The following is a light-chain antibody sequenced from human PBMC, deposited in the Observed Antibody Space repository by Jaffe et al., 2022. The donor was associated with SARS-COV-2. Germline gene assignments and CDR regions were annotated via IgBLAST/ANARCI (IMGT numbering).Light chain of an antibody. Sequence: DIQMTQSPSSLSASVGDRVTITCRASQTVVSYLNWYQQKPGKAPKLLIYSASSLQSGVPSRFSGSGSGTDFTLTISSLQREDFATYYCQQSHSTPQTFGQGTKVEI. CDR1: QTVVSY. CDR3: QQSHSTPQT. CDR2: SAS. J-gene: IGKJ1*01. V-gene: IGKV1-39*01.